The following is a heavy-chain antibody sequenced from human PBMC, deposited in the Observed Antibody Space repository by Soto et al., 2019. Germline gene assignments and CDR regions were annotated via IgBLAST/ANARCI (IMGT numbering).Heavy chain of an antibody. V-gene: IGHV4-31*03. CDR3: ARVRRDGYNFDFGMEV. J-gene: IGHJ6*02. CDR1: DGSISSGGYY. D-gene: IGHD5-12*01. CDR2: IYNSGRT. Sequence: LSLTCTVSDGSISSGGYYWSWIRQHPGKGLEWIGYIYNSGRTYYNPSLKSRLTISVDTSKNQFSLKLTSVTAADTAVYYCARVRRDGYNFDFGMEVWGQGTTVTVSS.